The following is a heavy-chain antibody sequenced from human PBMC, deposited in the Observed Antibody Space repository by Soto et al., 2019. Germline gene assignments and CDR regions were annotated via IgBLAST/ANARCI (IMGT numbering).Heavy chain of an antibody. V-gene: IGHV3-23*01. J-gene: IGHJ4*02. CDR2: ISGSGGST. D-gene: IGHD3-9*01. CDR3: AKVNGYDILTGYRIKYYFDY. Sequence: GGSLRLSCAASGFTFSSYAMTWVRQAPGKGLEWVSGISGSGGSTYYADSVKGRFSISRDNSKNTLYLQMNSLRAEDTAVYYCAKVNGYDILTGYRIKYYFDYWGQGTLVTLSS. CDR1: GFTFSSYA.